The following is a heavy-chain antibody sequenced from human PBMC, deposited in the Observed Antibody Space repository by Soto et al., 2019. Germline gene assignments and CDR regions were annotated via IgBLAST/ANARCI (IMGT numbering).Heavy chain of an antibody. J-gene: IGHJ4*02. CDR1: GFSLTSPAVG. CDR2: IYWDDDN. V-gene: IGHV2-5*02. CDR3: AHGSGWLSDY. D-gene: IGHD6-19*01. Sequence: QITLKESGPTLVKPTQTLTLTCTFSGFSLTSPAVGVNWIRQPPGKAPEWLALIYWDDDNHFSPSLRSRLTITKDTSKNQVILTMTNMAPVDTATYYCAHGSGWLSDYWGQGTQVTVSS.